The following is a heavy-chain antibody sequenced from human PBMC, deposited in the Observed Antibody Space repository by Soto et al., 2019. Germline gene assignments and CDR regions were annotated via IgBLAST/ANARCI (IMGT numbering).Heavy chain of an antibody. J-gene: IGHJ4*02. D-gene: IGHD3-16*01. Sequence: PGGSLRLSCAASGFTFNNYAMSWVRQAPGKGLEWVSLISATGGGTYYADSVKGRFTIPRDNSHNTLYLQVHSLTAEDTAVYYCAKDRRAGGNSAFYFDFWGQGAQVTVSS. V-gene: IGHV3-23*01. CDR3: AKDRRAGGNSAFYFDF. CDR2: ISATGGGT. CDR1: GFTFNNYA.